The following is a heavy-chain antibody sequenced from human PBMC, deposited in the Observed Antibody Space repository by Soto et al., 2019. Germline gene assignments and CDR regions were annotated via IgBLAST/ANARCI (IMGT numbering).Heavy chain of an antibody. CDR2: IYYSGST. V-gene: IGHV4-59*08. Sequence: PSETLSLTCTVSGGSISSYYWSWIRQPPGKGLERIGYIYYSGSTNYNPSLKSRVTISVDTSKNQFSLKLSSVTAADTAVYYCARRYSSGWSGDYYYYYYMDVCGKGTTVTVSS. CDR1: GGSISSYY. D-gene: IGHD6-19*01. CDR3: ARRYSSGWSGDYYYYYYMDV. J-gene: IGHJ6*03.